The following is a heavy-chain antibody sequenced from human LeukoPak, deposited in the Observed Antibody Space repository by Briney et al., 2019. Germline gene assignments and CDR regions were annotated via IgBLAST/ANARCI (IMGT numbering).Heavy chain of an antibody. D-gene: IGHD2-21*02. Sequence: ASVTVSCTASGGTFSSYAISWVRQAPGQGLEWMGGVIPIFGTANYAQKFQGRVTITADESTSTAYMELSSLRSEDTAVYYCARDGVTALGYNWFDPWGQGTLVTVSS. CDR2: VIPIFGTA. J-gene: IGHJ5*02. V-gene: IGHV1-69*13. CDR1: GGTFSSYA. CDR3: ARDGVTALGYNWFDP.